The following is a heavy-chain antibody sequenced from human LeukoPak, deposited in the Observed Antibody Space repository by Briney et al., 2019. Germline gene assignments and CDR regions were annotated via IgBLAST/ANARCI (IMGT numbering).Heavy chain of an antibody. Sequence: SETLSLTCTVSGGSISSYYWSWIRQPPGKGLEWIGYIYTTGSTNHNPSLKSRVTILVDTSKNQSSLKLTSVTAADTAVYYCTRIYGSGTSFGYLDVWGKGTTVTVSS. CDR3: TRIYGSGTSFGYLDV. J-gene: IGHJ6*03. CDR2: IYTTGST. CDR1: GGSISSYY. V-gene: IGHV4-4*09. D-gene: IGHD3-10*01.